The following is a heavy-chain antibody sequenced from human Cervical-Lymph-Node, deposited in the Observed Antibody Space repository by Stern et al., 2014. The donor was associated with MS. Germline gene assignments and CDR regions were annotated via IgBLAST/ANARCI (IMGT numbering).Heavy chain of an antibody. CDR1: GITFSSYG. CDR2: IWYDGGNK. CDR3: ATSYRGNYGYFHH. Sequence: EQLVESGGGVVQPGKSLRLSCAGSGITFSSYGMHWVRQAPGKGLEWVSVIWYDGGNKYYAESVKGRFAISRDNSKNTVYLQMNSLRAEDTAVYYCATSYRGNYGYFHHWGQGALVTVSS. D-gene: IGHD3-16*01. V-gene: IGHV3-33*01. J-gene: IGHJ1*01.